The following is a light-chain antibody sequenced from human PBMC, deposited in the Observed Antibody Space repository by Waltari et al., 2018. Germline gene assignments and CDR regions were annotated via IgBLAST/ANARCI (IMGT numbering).Light chain of an antibody. CDR2: GAS. Sequence: EIVMTQSPVTLSVSLGEIATLSCRASQSISGNFAWYQQRPGQAPRLLIYGASTRATGVPARFSGSGSGTDFTLTISSLQSEDFAVYYCQQYNDWPYTFGQGTKLDIK. V-gene: IGKV3D-15*01. CDR3: QQYNDWPYT. CDR1: QSISGN. J-gene: IGKJ2*01.